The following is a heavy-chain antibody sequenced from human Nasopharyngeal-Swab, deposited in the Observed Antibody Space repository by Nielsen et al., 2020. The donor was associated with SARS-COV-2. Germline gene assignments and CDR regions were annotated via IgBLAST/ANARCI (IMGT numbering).Heavy chain of an antibody. V-gene: IGHV1-46*01. CDR2: INPSGGST. CDR3: AREIVGADQQNNWFDP. D-gene: IGHD1-26*01. J-gene: IGHJ5*02. CDR1: GYTFTSYY. Sequence: SVKVSCKASGYTFTSYYMHWVRQAPGQGLEWMGIINPSGGSTSYAQKFQGRVTMTRDTSTSTDYMELSSLRSEDTAVYYCAREIVGADQQNNWFDPWGQGTLVTASS.